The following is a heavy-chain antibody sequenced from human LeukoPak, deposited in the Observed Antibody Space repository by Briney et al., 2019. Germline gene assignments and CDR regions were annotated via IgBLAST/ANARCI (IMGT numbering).Heavy chain of an antibody. V-gene: IGHV3-74*01. CDR2: INSDGSST. Sequence: GGSLRLSCAASGFSFNSYAMSWVRQAPGKGLVWVSRINSDGSSTSYADSVKGRFTISRDNAKNTLYLQMNSLRAEDTAVYYCARWGAGPIDYWGQGTLVTVSS. CDR3: ARWGAGPIDY. J-gene: IGHJ4*02. CDR1: GFSFNSYA. D-gene: IGHD1-26*01.